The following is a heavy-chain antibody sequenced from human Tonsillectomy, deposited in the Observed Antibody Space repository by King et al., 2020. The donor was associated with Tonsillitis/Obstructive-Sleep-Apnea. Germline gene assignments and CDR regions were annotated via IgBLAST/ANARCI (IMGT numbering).Heavy chain of an antibody. J-gene: IGHJ2*01. D-gene: IGHD3-3*01. V-gene: IGHV3-72*01. CDR1: GFTFSDHY. CDR2: TRIRANSYAT. Sequence: VQLVQSGGGLVQPGGSLRLSCTASGFTFSDHYMDWVRQAPGKGLEWVGRTRIRANSYATEYAASVKGRFTISRDDSKYSMYLQMNILKTEDTAVYYCARDRGYDFWSGYYFDLWGRGTLVTVSS. CDR3: ARDRGYDFWSGYYFDL.